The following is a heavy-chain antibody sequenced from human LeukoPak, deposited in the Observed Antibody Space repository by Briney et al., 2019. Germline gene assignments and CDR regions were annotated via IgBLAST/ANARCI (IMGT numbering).Heavy chain of an antibody. CDR3: ARESGIAAEFRWFDP. D-gene: IGHD6-13*01. Sequence: PGGSQRLSCAASGFTVSSNYMSWVRQAPGKGLEWVSVIYSGGSTYYADSVKGRFTISRDNSKNTLYLQMNSLRAEDTAVYYCARESGIAAEFRWFDPWGQGTLVTVSS. V-gene: IGHV3-66*01. J-gene: IGHJ5*02. CDR2: IYSGGST. CDR1: GFTVSSNY.